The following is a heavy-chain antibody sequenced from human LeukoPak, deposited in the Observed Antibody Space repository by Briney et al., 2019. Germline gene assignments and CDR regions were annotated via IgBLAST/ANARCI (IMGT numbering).Heavy chain of an antibody. V-gene: IGHV1-69*13. D-gene: IGHD6-19*01. CDR2: IIPIFGTA. J-gene: IGHJ3*02. CDR1: GGTFSSYA. CDR3: ARSIAMWLDAFDI. Sequence: GASVKVSCKASGGTFSSYAISWVRQAPGQGLEWMGGIIPIFGTANYAQKFQGRVTITADESTSTAYMELSSLRSEDTAVYYCARSIAMWLDAFDIWGQGTMVTVSS.